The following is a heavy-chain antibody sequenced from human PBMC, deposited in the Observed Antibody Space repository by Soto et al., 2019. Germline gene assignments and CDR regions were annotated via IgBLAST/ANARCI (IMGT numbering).Heavy chain of an antibody. CDR1: GFTFSSYA. Sequence: GGSLRLSCAASGFTFSSYALHWVRQAPGEGLEWVALISYDGTNKYYADSVKGRFTISRDNSKKTLYLQMNSLRAEDTAVYYCASSPLNIYCSSTTCYGPPAYWGQGTLVTV. D-gene: IGHD2-2*01. CDR2: ISYDGTNK. J-gene: IGHJ4*02. CDR3: ASSPLNIYCSSTTCYGPPAY. V-gene: IGHV3-30-3*01.